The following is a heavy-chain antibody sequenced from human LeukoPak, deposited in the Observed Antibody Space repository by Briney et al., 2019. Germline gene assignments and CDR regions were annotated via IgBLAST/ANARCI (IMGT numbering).Heavy chain of an antibody. J-gene: IGHJ3*02. V-gene: IGHV4-4*07. D-gene: IGHD3-22*01. CDR3: ARCYYDSSGYYLGDAFDI. Sequence: SETLSLTCTVSGGSISSDYWSWIRQPAGKGLEWIGRIYTSGSTNYNPSLKSRVTMSVDTSKNQFSLKLSSVTAADTAVYYCARCYYDSSGYYLGDAFDIWGQGTMVTVSS. CDR2: IYTSGST. CDR1: GGSISSDY.